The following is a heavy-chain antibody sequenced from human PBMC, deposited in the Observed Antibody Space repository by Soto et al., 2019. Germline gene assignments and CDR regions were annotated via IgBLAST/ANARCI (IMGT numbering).Heavy chain of an antibody. D-gene: IGHD3-9*01. CDR3: SRDRDDILTGYFSHDAFDI. Sequence: QVQLVQSGAEVKKPGASVKVSCKASGYTFTSYGISWVRQDPGQGLEWMGWSSAYNDNTNYAQKLQGRVTMTTNTSTSTGYMELRRLRSDDKAVYYCSRDRDDILTGYFSHDAFDIWGQGTMVTVSS. J-gene: IGHJ3*02. V-gene: IGHV1-18*01. CDR2: SSAYNDNT. CDR1: GYTFTSYG.